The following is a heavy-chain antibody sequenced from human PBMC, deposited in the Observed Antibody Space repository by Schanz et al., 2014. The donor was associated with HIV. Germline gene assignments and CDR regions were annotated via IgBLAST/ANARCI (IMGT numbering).Heavy chain of an antibody. D-gene: IGHD3-3*01. V-gene: IGHV3-23*04. CDR3: ARDWRPNYDFWSGSIGVIGMDV. Sequence: EVQLVESGGGLVQPGRSLRLSCAASGFTFSSYAMSWVRQAPGKGLEWVSTISGSGGSTYYADSVKGRFTISRDNSKNTLYLQMNSLRAEDTAVYYCARDWRPNYDFWSGSIGVIGMDVWGQGTTVTVSS. CDR2: ISGSGGST. J-gene: IGHJ6*02. CDR1: GFTFSSYA.